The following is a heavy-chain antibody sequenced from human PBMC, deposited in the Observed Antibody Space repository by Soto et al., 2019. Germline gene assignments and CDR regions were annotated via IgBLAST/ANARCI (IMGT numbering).Heavy chain of an antibody. D-gene: IGHD1-1*01. Sequence: ASVKVSCKASGYTFTSYAMHWVRQAPGQRLEWMGWINAGNGNTKYSQKFQGRVTITRDTSASTAYMELSSLRSEDTAVYYWAREFSDWTRYGMDVWGQGTTVTVSS. V-gene: IGHV1-3*01. CDR1: GYTFTSYA. J-gene: IGHJ6*02. CDR2: INAGNGNT. CDR3: AREFSDWTRYGMDV.